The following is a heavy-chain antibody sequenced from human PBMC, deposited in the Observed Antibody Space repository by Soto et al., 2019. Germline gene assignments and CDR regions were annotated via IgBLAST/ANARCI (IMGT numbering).Heavy chain of an antibody. V-gene: IGHV3-13*01. Sequence: EVQLVESGGGLVQPGGSLRLSCAASGFTFSSYDMHWVRQATGKGLEWVSAIGTAGDTYYPGSVKGRFTISRENVKNSLYLQMNSLRAGDTAVYYCARGRSIAARGLSRYYGMDVWGQGTTVTVSS. CDR1: GFTFSSYD. D-gene: IGHD6-6*01. J-gene: IGHJ6*02. CDR3: ARGRSIAARGLSRYYGMDV. CDR2: IGTAGDT.